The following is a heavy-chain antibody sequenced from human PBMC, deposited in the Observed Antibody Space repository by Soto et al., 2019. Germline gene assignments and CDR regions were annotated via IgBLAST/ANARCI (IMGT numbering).Heavy chain of an antibody. CDR2: IDSDGSST. V-gene: IGHV3-74*01. J-gene: IGHJ4*01. CDR3: ARGVVPFDF. CDR1: GFTFSNYW. D-gene: IGHD2-2*01. Sequence: VGSLRLSCAASGFTFSNYWMHWVRQAPGKGLVWVSRIDSDGSSTSYADSVKGRFTISRDNAKNTLYLQMNSLRTEDTAVYYCARGVVPFDFWGQGTLVTVSS.